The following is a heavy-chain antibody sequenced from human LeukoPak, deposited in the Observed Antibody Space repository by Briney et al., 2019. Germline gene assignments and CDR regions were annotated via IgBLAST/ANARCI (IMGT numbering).Heavy chain of an antibody. CDR1: GFTFSSYA. Sequence: GGSLRLSCAASGFTFSSYAMSWVRQAPGKGLEWVSAISGSGSTKIYADSVKGRFTISRDNAENSLYLQVNSLRAEDTAVYYCARVAGSSYDYWGQGTLVTVSS. CDR3: ARVAGSSYDY. V-gene: IGHV3-23*01. D-gene: IGHD3-10*01. CDR2: ISGSGSTK. J-gene: IGHJ4*02.